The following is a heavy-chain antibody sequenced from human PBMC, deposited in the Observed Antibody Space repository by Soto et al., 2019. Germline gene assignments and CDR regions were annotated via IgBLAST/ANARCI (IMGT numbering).Heavy chain of an antibody. Sequence: QVQLVQSGDEVKKPGASVKVSCKASGYIFVNYGIAWVRQAPRQGLEWMGWISPYTGNTHSASKVQGRLTMTTDTTTSTAYMDLGSVTSDDTAVYYCVMVDNYVTPTPQDVWGQGTTVTVSS. CDR1: GYIFVNYG. V-gene: IGHV1-18*01. D-gene: IGHD3-16*01. CDR3: VMVDNYVTPTPQDV. CDR2: ISPYTGNT. J-gene: IGHJ6*02.